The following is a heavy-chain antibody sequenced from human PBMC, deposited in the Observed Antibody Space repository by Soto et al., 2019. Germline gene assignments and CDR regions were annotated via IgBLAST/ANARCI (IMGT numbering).Heavy chain of an antibody. CDR3: ASQGLYYYGLDV. J-gene: IGHJ6*02. Sequence: GGSLRLSCAASGFPFSTYWMHWVRQAPGKGPVWVSRINNDGSTTRYADSVKGRFTISRDNAKNTLYLQMNGLRAEDTAVYYCASQGLYYYGLDVWGQGTTVTVSS. V-gene: IGHV3-74*01. CDR1: GFPFSTYW. CDR2: INNDGSTT.